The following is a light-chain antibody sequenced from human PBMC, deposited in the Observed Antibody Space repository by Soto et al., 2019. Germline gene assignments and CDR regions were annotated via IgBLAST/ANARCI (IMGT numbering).Light chain of an antibody. Sequence: DLQMTQSPSSLSASVGDRVTITCRASQSISSYLNWYQQKPGKAPKLLIYAASSLQSGVPSRFSGGGSGTDFTLTISSLQPEDFATYYCQQTYSSPRSFGGSSPLTFGGGTKVEIK. CDR2: AAS. V-gene: IGKV1-39*01. CDR1: QSISSY. CDR3: QQTYSSPRSFGGSSPLT. J-gene: IGKJ4*01.